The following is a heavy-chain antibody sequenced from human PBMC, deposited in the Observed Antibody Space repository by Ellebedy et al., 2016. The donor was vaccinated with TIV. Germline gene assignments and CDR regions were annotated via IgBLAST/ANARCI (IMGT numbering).Heavy chain of an antibody. J-gene: IGHJ4*02. D-gene: IGHD1-26*01. CDR3: AIEGGGSYCLY. CDR1: GSTFRSYG. V-gene: IGHV3-30*02. Sequence: PGGSLRLSCAASGSTFRSYGVHWVRQAPGKGLAWVAFIRFDGSNQYYADSVKGRFTISRDNSKNTLYLQMNSLRAEDTAVYYCAIEGGGSYCLYWGQGTLVTVSS. CDR2: IRFDGSNQ.